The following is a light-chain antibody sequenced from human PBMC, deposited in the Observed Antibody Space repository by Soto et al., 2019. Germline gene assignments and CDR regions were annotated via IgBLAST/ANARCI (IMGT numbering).Light chain of an antibody. CDR1: QSVSSNS. Sequence: EIVLTQSPGTLSLSPGERATLSCRASQSVSSNSLAWYQQKPGQAPRVLIYSASSRATGIPDRFSGSGSGTDLTLTISRLEPEDFAVYYCLQYGSSPTFGQGTKVEIK. CDR2: SAS. J-gene: IGKJ1*01. CDR3: LQYGSSPT. V-gene: IGKV3-20*01.